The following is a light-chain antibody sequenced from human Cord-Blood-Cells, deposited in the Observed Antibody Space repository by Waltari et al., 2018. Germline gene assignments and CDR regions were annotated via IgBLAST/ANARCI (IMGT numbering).Light chain of an antibody. CDR2: AAS. J-gene: IGKJ1*01. CDR1: QSISSY. V-gene: IGKV1-39*01. Sequence: DIQMTQSPSSLSASVGDRVTITCRASQSISSYLNWYQQKPGKAPKLLIYAASSLQSGVPSRFSGSGSGTEFTLTISSRQPEDFATYYCQQSYSTPGIGTFGQGTKVEIK. CDR3: QQSYSTPGIGT.